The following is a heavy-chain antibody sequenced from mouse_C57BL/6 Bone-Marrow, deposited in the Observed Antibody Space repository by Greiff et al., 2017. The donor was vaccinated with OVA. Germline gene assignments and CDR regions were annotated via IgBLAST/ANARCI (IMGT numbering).Heavy chain of an antibody. V-gene: IGHV1-5*01. CDR3: TTTSYYYGSGGFAY. CDR2: IYPGNSDT. CDR1: GYTFTSYW. Sequence: VQLQQSGTVLARPGASVKMSCKTSGYTFTSYWMHWVKQRPGQGLEWIGAIYPGNSDTSYNQKFKGKAKLTAVTSASTAYMELSSLTNEDSAVYYCTTTSYYYGSGGFAYWGQGTLVTVSA. D-gene: IGHD1-1*01. J-gene: IGHJ3*01.